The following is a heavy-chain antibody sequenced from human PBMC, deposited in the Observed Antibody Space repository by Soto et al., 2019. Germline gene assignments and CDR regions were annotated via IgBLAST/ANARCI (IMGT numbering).Heavy chain of an antibody. CDR3: ARARAYYDSRRYLGRALEI. V-gene: IGHV1-18*01. D-gene: IGHD3-22*01. CDR1: GYTFTSYG. J-gene: IGHJ3*02. Sequence: QVQLVQSGAEVKKPGASVKVSCKASGYTFTSYGISWVRQAPGQGLDWMGWISAYNGDTNYPDKFQGRVTMNPDTSTSTAYMELRSLTSADTAVYSCARARAYYDSRRYLGRALEIWGQGTMVTVSS. CDR2: ISAYNGDT.